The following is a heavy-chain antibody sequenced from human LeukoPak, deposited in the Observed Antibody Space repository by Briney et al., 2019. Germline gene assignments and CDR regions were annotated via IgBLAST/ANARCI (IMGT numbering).Heavy chain of an antibody. Sequence: PGRSLRLSCAASGFTFSSYGMHWVRQAPGKGLEWVAVISYDGSNKYYTDSVKGRFTISRDSSKNTVYLQMNSLRGEDTAVYYCARIYGGNPRKGHFDYWGQGTLVTVSS. CDR3: ARIYGGNPRKGHFDY. V-gene: IGHV3-30*03. CDR2: ISYDGSNK. CDR1: GFTFSSYG. D-gene: IGHD4-23*01. J-gene: IGHJ4*02.